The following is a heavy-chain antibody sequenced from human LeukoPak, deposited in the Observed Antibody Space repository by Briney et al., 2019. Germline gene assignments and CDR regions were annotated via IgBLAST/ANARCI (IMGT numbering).Heavy chain of an antibody. CDR3: ARDWGDYMDV. Sequence: GGSLRLSCAASGFTFSSYWMSWVRQAPGKGLEWVANTKQDGGEKYYVDSVKGRFTISRDNAKNSLYLQMNSLRAEDTTVYYCARDWGDYMDVWGKGTTVTISS. V-gene: IGHV3-7*01. CDR1: GFTFSSYW. J-gene: IGHJ6*03. CDR2: TKQDGGEK. D-gene: IGHD3-16*01.